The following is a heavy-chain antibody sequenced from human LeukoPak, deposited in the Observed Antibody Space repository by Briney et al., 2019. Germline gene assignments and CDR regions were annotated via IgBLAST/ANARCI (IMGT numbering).Heavy chain of an antibody. CDR2: ISGSGGRT. Sequence: GGSLRLSCAASGFTFSNFAMTWVRQAPGEGLEFVSVISGSGGRTYYADSVKGRFTISRDNSKKTLDLQLNSLRDEDTAVYYCAKGHSDYGTGFDDWGQGTLVTVSS. CDR1: GFTFSNFA. V-gene: IGHV3-23*01. J-gene: IGHJ4*02. D-gene: IGHD2-8*02. CDR3: AKGHSDYGTGFDD.